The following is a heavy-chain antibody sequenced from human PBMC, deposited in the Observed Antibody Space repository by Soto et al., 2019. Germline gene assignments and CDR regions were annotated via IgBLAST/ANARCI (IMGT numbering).Heavy chain of an antibody. D-gene: IGHD3-16*01. CDR1: GDSVSSGSAA. J-gene: IGHJ6*02. Sequence: SQTLSLTSDISGDSVSSGSAACSLIRHSPSRGLELLGRTYYRSKWIHEYTVSMESRITINPDTSKNQFSLHIYSVTPEDTAVYYCAGVVWFRGMDVWGQGTPVTVSS. CDR3: AGVVWFRGMDV. CDR2: TYYRSKWIH. V-gene: IGHV6-1*01.